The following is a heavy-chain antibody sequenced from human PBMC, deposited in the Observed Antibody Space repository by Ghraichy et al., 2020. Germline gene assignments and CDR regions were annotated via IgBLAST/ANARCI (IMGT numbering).Heavy chain of an antibody. J-gene: IGHJ3*02. CDR1: GGSISSYY. V-gene: IGHV4-59*01. CDR2: IYYSGST. D-gene: IGHD1-26*01. Sequence: SETLSLTCTVSGGSISSYYWSWIRQPPGKGLEWIGYIYYSGSTNYNPSLKSRVTISVDTSKNQFSLKLSSVTAADTAVYYCARDGLGATTSDMAFDIWGQGTMVTVSS. CDR3: ARDGLGATTSDMAFDI.